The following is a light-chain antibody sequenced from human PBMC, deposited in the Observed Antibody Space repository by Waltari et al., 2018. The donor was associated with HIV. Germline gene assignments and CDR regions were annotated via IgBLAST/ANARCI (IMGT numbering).Light chain of an antibody. V-gene: IGLV2-23*02. CDR1: SSDVGSYNL. CDR2: EVM. CDR3: CSYAGRSIPVV. Sequence: QSALTQPASVSGSPGQSITISCTGTSSDVGSYNLVSWYKQHPGKAPKLMIYEVMKRPAGVSNRFSGSNDGNTASLTIAGLQAEDEADYYCCSYAGRSIPVVFGGGTKLTGL. J-gene: IGLJ2*01.